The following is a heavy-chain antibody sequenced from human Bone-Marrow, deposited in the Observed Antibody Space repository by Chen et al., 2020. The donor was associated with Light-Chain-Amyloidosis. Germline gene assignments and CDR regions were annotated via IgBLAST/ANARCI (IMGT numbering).Heavy chain of an antibody. J-gene: IGHJ6*03. Sequence: QLQLQDSGPGLVKPSETLSLTCTVSGGSISSSSYYWGWIRQPPGKGLEWIGSIYYSGRTYYNPSLKSRVTISVDTSKNQFSLKLSSVTAADTAVYYCARLYCSGGSCRYYYYYMDVWGKGTTVTVSS. V-gene: IGHV4-39*01. CDR2: IYYSGRT. CDR1: GGSISSSSYY. D-gene: IGHD2-15*01. CDR3: ARLYCSGGSCRYYYYYMDV.